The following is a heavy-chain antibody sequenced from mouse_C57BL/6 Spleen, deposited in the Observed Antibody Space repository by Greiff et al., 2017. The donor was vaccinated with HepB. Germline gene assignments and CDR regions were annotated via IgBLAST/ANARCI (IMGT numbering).Heavy chain of an antibody. Sequence: LQESGAELVRPGASVTLSCKASGYTFTDYEMHWVKQTPVHGLEWIGAIDPETGGTAYNQKFKGKAILTADKSSSTAYMELRSLTSEDSAVYYCTRPPYLHAMDYWGQGTSVTVSS. CDR1: GYTFTDYE. D-gene: IGHD6-5*01. J-gene: IGHJ4*01. CDR3: TRPPYLHAMDY. V-gene: IGHV1-15*01. CDR2: IDPETGGT.